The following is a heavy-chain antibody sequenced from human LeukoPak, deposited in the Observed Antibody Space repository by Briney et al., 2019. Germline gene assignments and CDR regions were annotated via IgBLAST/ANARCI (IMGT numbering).Heavy chain of an antibody. CDR2: INRGGST. Sequence: PSETLSLTCAVYGGSFSGYYWGWIRQPPGKGLEWIGEINRGGSTGYNPSLKSRVTISVDTSKNHFSLKLSSVTAADTAVYYCARGLGSGSYYNASWGQGTLVTVSS. V-gene: IGHV4-34*01. CDR1: GGSFSGYY. D-gene: IGHD3-10*01. CDR3: ARGLGSGSYYNAS. J-gene: IGHJ5*02.